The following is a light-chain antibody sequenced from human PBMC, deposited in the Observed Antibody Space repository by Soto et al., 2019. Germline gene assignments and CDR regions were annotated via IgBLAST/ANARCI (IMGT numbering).Light chain of an antibody. CDR1: QSVSSY. J-gene: IGKJ4*01. Sequence: EIVLTQSPATLSLSPGERATLSCRASQSVSSYFAWYQQKPGQAPRLLIYNASNRTTGIPARFTGSGSGTDFTLTISTLEPEDSAVYYCQQRSNWPLTFGGGTKGEIK. V-gene: IGKV3-11*01. CDR2: NAS. CDR3: QQRSNWPLT.